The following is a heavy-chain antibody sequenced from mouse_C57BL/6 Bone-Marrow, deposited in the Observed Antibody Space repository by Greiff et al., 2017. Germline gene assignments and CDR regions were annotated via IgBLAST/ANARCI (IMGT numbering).Heavy chain of an antibody. Sequence: VKLLQPGAELVMPGASVKLSCKASGYTFTSYWMHWVKQRPGQGLEWIGEIDPSDSYTNYNHKFKGKSTLTVDKSSSTAYMQSSSRTSEDSAVYYGARRRYWYFDVWGTGNTVTVTA. CDR3: ARRRYWYFDV. CDR1: GYTFTSYW. V-gene: IGHV1-69*01. CDR2: IDPSDSYT. J-gene: IGHJ1*03.